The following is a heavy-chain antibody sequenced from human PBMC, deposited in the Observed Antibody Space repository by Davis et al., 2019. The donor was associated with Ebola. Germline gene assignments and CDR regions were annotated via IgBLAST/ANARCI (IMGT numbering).Heavy chain of an antibody. CDR2: IYYSGSP. CDR1: GGSTSSYY. D-gene: IGHD2-2*01. V-gene: IGHV4-59*08. J-gene: IGHJ6*02. Sequence: MPSETLSLTCTVSGGSTSSYYWSWIRQPPGKGLEWIGYIYYSGSPNYNPSLKSRVTISETSKNQFSLKLCSVTAADTAAYYCARLGGYCNSTSCSNYYYYGMDVWGQGTTVTVSS. CDR3: ARLGGYCNSTSCSNYYYYGMDV.